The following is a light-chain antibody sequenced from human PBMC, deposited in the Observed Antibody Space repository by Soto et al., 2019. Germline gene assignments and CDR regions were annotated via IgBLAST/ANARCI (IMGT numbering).Light chain of an antibody. V-gene: IGLV2-14*02. CDR3: SSYTISSTLYL. J-gene: IGLJ1*01. CDR1: SSDVGNYNL. Sequence: QSALTQPASVSGSPGQSITISCTGTSSDVGNYNLVSWYQQYPGKAPKLMIYEGGKRPSGVSNRFSGSKSGNTASLTISGLQAEDEADYYCSSYTISSTLYLFGTGTKLTVL. CDR2: EGG.